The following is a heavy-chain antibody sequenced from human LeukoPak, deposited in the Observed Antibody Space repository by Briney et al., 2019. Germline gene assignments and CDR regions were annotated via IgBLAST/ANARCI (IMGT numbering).Heavy chain of an antibody. J-gene: IGHJ4*02. CDR1: GGSIRSY. CDR3: ARGGFGELLDADYFDY. Sequence: SETLSLTCTVSGGSIRSYWSWIRQPAGKGLEWIGRIYGSGSTDYNPSLKSRVTISVDTSKNQYSLKLSSVTAADTAVYYCARGGFGELLDADYFDYWGQGTLVTVSS. V-gene: IGHV4-4*07. CDR2: IYGSGST. D-gene: IGHD3-10*01.